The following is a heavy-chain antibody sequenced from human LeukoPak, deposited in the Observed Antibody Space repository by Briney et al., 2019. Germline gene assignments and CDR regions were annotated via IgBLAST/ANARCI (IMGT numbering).Heavy chain of an antibody. J-gene: IGHJ5*02. CDR3: ARGLRGWYRS. CDR1: GGSFGGYY. CDR2: INHSGST. Sequence: SETLSLTCAVYGGSFGGYYWSWIRQPPGKGLEWIGEINHSGSTNYNPSLKSRVTISVDTSKNQFSLKLSSVTAADTAVYYCARGLRGWYRSWGQGTLVTVSS. V-gene: IGHV4-34*01. D-gene: IGHD6-19*01.